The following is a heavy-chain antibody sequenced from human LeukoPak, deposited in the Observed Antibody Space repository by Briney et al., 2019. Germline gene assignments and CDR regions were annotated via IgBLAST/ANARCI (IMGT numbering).Heavy chain of an antibody. D-gene: IGHD6-13*01. V-gene: IGHV4-30-4*01. CDR3: ARGRSSSWSSFDY. J-gene: IGHJ4*02. CDR1: GGSISSGDYY. CDR2: IYNNGRA. Sequence: SETLSLTCTVSGGSISSGDYYWSWIRQPPGKGLEWIGYIYNNGRAYYNPSLKSRVTISVDTSKNLFSLKVSSVTAADAAVYYCARGRSSSWSSFDYWGQGTLVTVSS.